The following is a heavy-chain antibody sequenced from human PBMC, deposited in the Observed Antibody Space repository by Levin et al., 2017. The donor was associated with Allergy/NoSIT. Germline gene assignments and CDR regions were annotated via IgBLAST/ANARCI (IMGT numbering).Heavy chain of an antibody. D-gene: IGHD1-1*01. CDR3: ARAYNWNENWFDP. CDR1: GFAFSDYW. CDR2: INGDGTSS. V-gene: IGHV3-74*01. J-gene: IGHJ5*02. Sequence: GGSLRLSCAASGFAFSDYWMHWVRQAPGKGLVWVSRINGDGTSSNYADSVKGRFTISRDNAKNTLYLQMNSLRAEDTAVYYCARAYNWNENWFDPWGQGTLVTVSS.